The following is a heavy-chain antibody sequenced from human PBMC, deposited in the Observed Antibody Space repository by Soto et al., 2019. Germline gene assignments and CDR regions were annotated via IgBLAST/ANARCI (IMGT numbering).Heavy chain of an antibody. CDR3: ARLEYSSSWAGHYFDY. CDR2: IYYSGST. CDR1: GGSISSYY. Sequence: SETLSLTCTVSGGSISSYYWSWIRQPPGKGLEWIGYIYYSGSTNYNPSLKSRVTISVDTSKNQFSLKLSSVTAADTAVYYCARLEYSSSWAGHYFDYWGQGTLVTVSS. D-gene: IGHD6-6*01. J-gene: IGHJ4*02. V-gene: IGHV4-59*08.